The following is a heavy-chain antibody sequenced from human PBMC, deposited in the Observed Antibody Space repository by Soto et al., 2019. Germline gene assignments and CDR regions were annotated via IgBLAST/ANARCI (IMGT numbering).Heavy chain of an antibody. Sequence: GGSLRLSCAASGFTFSSYAMHWVRQAPGKGLEWVAVISYDGSNKYYADYVKGRFTISRDNSKNTLYLQMNSLRAEDTAVYYCARDPTHWNFDYWGQGTLVTVSS. V-gene: IGHV3-30-3*01. D-gene: IGHD1-1*01. J-gene: IGHJ4*02. CDR2: ISYDGSNK. CDR3: ARDPTHWNFDY. CDR1: GFTFSSYA.